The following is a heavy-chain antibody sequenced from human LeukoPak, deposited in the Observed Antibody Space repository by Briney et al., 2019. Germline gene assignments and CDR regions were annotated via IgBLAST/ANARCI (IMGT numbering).Heavy chain of an antibody. CDR1: GGSISSYY. D-gene: IGHD3-3*01. CDR3: TWSGLKIES. CDR2: IKTESDGATT. V-gene: IGHV3-15*01. Sequence: ETLSLTCTVSGGSISSYYWSWVRQAPRKGLEWVGQIKTESDGATTDYAAPVKGRFTISRDDSKNTLFLQMNSLKTEDTALYYCTWSGLKIESWGQGTLVTVSS. J-gene: IGHJ4*02.